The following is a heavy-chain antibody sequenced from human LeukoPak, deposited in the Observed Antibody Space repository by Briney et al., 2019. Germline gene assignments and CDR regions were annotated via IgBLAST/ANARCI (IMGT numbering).Heavy chain of an antibody. J-gene: IGHJ3*02. V-gene: IGHV3-23*01. CDR2: ISGSGRDT. D-gene: IGHD4-17*01. CDR3: AKDPNGDYIGTFEI. CDR1: KFTIINYG. Sequence: GGSLRLSCATSKFTIINYGLTWVRQAPGKGLEWFSSISGSGRDTQYAASVQGRFTISRDNSKNTLYLQMNSLRAEDTAVYYCAKDPNGDYIGTFEIWGHGTMVTVSS.